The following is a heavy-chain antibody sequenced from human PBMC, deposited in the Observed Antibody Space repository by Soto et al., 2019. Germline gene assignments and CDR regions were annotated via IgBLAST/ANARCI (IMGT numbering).Heavy chain of an antibody. J-gene: IGHJ6*02. Sequence: QVQLVQSGAEVKKPGASVKVSCKASGYTFTSYVISWVRQAPGQGLEWMGWISAYNGNTNYAQKLQGRVTMTTDTATSTAYTELRSPRSDDGAVYYCASYREQLVLSGMDVWGQGTTVTVSS. D-gene: IGHD6-13*01. V-gene: IGHV1-18*01. CDR2: ISAYNGNT. CDR3: ASYREQLVLSGMDV. CDR1: GYTFTSYV.